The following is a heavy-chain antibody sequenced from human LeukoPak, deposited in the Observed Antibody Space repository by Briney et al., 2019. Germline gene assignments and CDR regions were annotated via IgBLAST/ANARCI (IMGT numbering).Heavy chain of an antibody. D-gene: IGHD3-16*01. CDR1: GFTFSRHT. CDR2: IRGGADT. V-gene: IGHV3-23*01. Sequence: GSLILSCAASGFTFSRHTMNWVRLAPGKGLEWVSSIRGGADTFYAATDKARFNISRDNSKNTLYLQMNNLRVEDRAIFYCARRGGDNGWGDFDFWGQGTLVTVSS. CDR3: ARRGGDNGWGDFDF. J-gene: IGHJ4*02.